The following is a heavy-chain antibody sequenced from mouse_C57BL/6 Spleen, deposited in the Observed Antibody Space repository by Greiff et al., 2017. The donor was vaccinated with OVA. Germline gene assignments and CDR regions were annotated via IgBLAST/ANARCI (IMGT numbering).Heavy chain of an antibody. J-gene: IGHJ4*01. D-gene: IGHD1-1*01. V-gene: IGHV1-69*01. CDR2: IDPSDSYT. Sequence: QVQLKQSGAELVMPGASVKLSCKASGYTFTSYWMHWVKQRPGQGLEWIGEIDPSDSYTNYNQKFKGKSTLTVDKSSSTAYMQLSSLTSEDSAVYYCAREVAQDYAMDYWGQGTSVTVSS. CDR1: GYTFTSYW. CDR3: AREVAQDYAMDY.